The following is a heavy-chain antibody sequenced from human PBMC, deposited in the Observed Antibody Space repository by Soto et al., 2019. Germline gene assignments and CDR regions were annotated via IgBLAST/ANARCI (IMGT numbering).Heavy chain of an antibody. CDR1: GYSISSGYY. Sequence: SETLSLTCAVSGYSISSGYYWGWIRQPPGKGLEWIGSIYYSGSTYYNPSLKSRVTISVDTSKNQFSLKLSSVTAADTAVYYCARHAYYDFWSGYSGYYGMDVWGQGTTVTVSS. CDR2: IYYSGST. J-gene: IGHJ6*02. CDR3: ARHAYYDFWSGYSGYYGMDV. D-gene: IGHD3-3*01. V-gene: IGHV4-38-2*01.